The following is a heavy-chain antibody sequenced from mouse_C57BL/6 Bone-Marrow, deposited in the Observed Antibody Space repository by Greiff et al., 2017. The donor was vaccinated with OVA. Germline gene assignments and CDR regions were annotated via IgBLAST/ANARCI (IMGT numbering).Heavy chain of an antibody. CDR2: IYPGDGDT. CDR1: GYAFSSSW. Sequence: VQLQQSGPELVKPGASVKISCKASGYAFSSSWMNWVKQRPGKGLEWIGRIYPGDGDTNYNGKFKGKATLTADKSSSTAYMQLSSLTSEDSAVYFCARRGGFYPLWGTGTTVTVSS. J-gene: IGHJ1*03. CDR3: ARRGGFYPL. V-gene: IGHV1-82*01.